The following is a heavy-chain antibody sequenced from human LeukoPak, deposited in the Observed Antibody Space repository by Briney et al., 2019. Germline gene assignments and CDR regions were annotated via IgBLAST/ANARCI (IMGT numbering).Heavy chain of an antibody. CDR2: VKQDGSEK. CDR1: GFTLSTFW. V-gene: IGHV3-7*03. D-gene: IGHD6-6*01. CDR3: AKGSSSNIAARLNY. Sequence: GGSLRLSCEASGFTLSTFWMSWVRQAPGKGLEWVANVKQDGSEKHYVDSVKGRFTISRDNSKNTLYLQMNSLRAEDTAIYSCAKGSSSNIAARLNYWGQGTLVTVSS. J-gene: IGHJ4*02.